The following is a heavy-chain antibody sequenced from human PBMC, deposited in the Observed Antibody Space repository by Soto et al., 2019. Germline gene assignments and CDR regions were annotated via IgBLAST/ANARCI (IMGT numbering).Heavy chain of an antibody. CDR3: AAGACGGSCYWFDP. V-gene: IGHV1-69*13. CDR2: IIPIFGTA. CDR1: GGTFSSYA. D-gene: IGHD2-15*01. J-gene: IGHJ5*02. Sequence: GASVKVSCKASGGTFSSYAISWVRQAPGQGLEWMGGIIPIFGTANYAQKFQGRVTITADESTSTAYMELSSLRSEDTAVYYCAAGACGGSCYWFDPWGQGTLVTVSS.